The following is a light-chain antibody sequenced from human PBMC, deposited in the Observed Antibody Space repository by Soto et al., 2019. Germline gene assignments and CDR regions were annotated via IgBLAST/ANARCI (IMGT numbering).Light chain of an antibody. V-gene: IGKV3-20*01. CDR1: QSVSSTY. Sequence: EIVLTQSPGTLSLSPGERATLSCRASQSVSSTYLAWYQQKPGQAPRLLIYGASSRTTGIPDRFSGSGSGTDVTLTISRLEPEDFAVYYCQQYVSSPWTFGQGTKVEI. CDR2: GAS. CDR3: QQYVSSPWT. J-gene: IGKJ1*01.